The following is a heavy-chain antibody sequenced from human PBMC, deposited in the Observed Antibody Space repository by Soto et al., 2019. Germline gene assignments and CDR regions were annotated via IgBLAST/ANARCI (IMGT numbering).Heavy chain of an antibody. V-gene: IGHV1-2*02. J-gene: IGHJ5*02. Sequence: ASVKVSCKASGFSFTGYYIHWLRQAPGQGLEWMGWINAHSGGTEYAQKFQGRVTLTRDTSIATAYLTLTSLTSDDTALYYCAKDLTRQLAYWLDPWGQGAPVTVSS. D-gene: IGHD6-6*01. CDR3: AKDLTRQLAYWLDP. CDR2: INAHSGGT. CDR1: GFSFTGYY.